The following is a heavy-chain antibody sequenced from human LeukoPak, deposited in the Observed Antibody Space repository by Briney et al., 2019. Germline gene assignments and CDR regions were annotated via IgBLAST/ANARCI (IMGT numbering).Heavy chain of an antibody. CDR2: IYPGDSDT. D-gene: IGHD6-13*01. V-gene: IGHV5-51*01. Sequence: GESLKISCNGSGYSFTSYWIGWVRQMPGKGLEWMGIIYPGDSDTRYSPSFQGQDTISADKSISTAYLQWSGLKASDTAMYYCASKEYGAAAVHFDYWGQGTLVTVSS. J-gene: IGHJ4*02. CDR1: GYSFTSYW. CDR3: ASKEYGAAAVHFDY.